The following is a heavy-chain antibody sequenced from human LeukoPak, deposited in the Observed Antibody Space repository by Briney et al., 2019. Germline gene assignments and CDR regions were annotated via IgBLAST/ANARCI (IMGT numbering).Heavy chain of an antibody. CDR2: ISSSGSTI. CDR1: GLTFSDYY. Sequence: PGGSLRLSCAASGLTFSDYYMSWIRQAPGKGLEWVSYISSSGSTIYYADSVKGRFTISRDNAKNSLYLQMNSLRAEDTAVYYCARARRTGTRVPDNRPDYYGMDVWGQGTTVTVSS. D-gene: IGHD1-7*01. J-gene: IGHJ6*02. CDR3: ARARRTGTRVPDNRPDYYGMDV. V-gene: IGHV3-11*01.